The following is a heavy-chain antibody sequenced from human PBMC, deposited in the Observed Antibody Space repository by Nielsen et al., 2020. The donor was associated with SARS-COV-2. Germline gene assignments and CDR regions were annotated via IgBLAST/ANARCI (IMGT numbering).Heavy chain of an antibody. CDR1: GFTFSSYG. CDR3: ARVQYGSRSLHGFDL. CDR2: ISSSSSTL. Sequence: GGSLRLSCAASGFTFSSYGMNWVRQAPGKGLEWVSDISSSSSTLYYADSVKGRFTISRDNAKNSLYLQMNSLRAEDTAVYYCARVQYGSRSLHGFDLWGQGALVTASS. D-gene: IGHD6-6*01. V-gene: IGHV3-48*01. J-gene: IGHJ4*02.